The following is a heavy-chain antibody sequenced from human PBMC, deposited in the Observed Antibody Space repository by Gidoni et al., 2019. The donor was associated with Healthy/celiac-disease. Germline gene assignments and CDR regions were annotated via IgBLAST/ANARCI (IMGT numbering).Heavy chain of an antibody. CDR1: GYTFTGYY. J-gene: IGHJ4*02. Sequence: QVQLVQSGAEVKKPGASVKVSCKASGYTFTGYYMPWVRQAPGQGLEWMGRINPNSGGTNYAQKFQGRVTMTRDTSISTAYMELSRLRSDDTAVYYCARGNDILTGYLDYFDYWGQGTLVTVSS. CDR3: ARGNDILTGYLDYFDY. D-gene: IGHD3-9*01. V-gene: IGHV1-2*06. CDR2: INPNSGGT.